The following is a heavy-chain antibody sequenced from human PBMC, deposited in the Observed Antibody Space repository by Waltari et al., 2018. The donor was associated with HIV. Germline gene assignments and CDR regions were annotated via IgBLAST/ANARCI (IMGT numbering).Heavy chain of an antibody. V-gene: IGHV3-23*01. CDR2: ISGSGGST. Sequence: RQAPGKGLEWVSAISGSGGSTYYADSVKGRFTISRDNSKNTLYLQMNSLRAEDTAVYYCANVQGWLQLRAFDIWGQGTMVTVSS. D-gene: IGHD5-12*01. J-gene: IGHJ3*02. CDR3: ANVQGWLQLRAFDI.